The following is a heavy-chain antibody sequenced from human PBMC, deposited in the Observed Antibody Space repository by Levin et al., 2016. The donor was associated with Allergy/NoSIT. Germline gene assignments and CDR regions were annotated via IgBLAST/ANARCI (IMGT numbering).Heavy chain of an antibody. J-gene: IGHJ6*02. V-gene: IGHV3-30-3*01. CDR3: ARPSTIAARPHYYYYYGMDV. Sequence: IRQPPGKGLEWVAVISYDGSNKYYADSVKGRFTISRDNSKNTLYLQMNSLRAEDTAVYYCARPSTIAARPHYYYYYGMDVWGQGTTVTVSS. CDR2: ISYDGSNK. D-gene: IGHD6-6*01.